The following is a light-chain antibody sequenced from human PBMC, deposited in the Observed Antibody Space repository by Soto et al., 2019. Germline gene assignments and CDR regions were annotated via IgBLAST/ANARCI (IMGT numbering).Light chain of an antibody. CDR1: QSVSTS. Sequence: EILMTQSPATLSVSPGESATLSCRASQSVSTSLAWYQQKPGQAPRLLIYGASTRATDIPARFSGSGSGTEFTLTISSLQSEDFAVYYCQQYNNWPPWTVGQGTKVDIK. J-gene: IGKJ1*01. CDR3: QQYNNWPPWT. V-gene: IGKV3-15*01. CDR2: GAS.